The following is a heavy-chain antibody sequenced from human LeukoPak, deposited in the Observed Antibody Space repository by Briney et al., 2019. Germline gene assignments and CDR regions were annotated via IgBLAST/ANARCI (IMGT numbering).Heavy chain of an antibody. V-gene: IGHV5-51*01. D-gene: IGHD3-3*02. CDR2: IYDGDT. CDR3: ARLGLSHSAGIDY. Sequence: GGSLKISCKGSGTSFTNYWIAWVRQMPGKGLECMGIIYDGDTRYSPSFQGQVTISADKSISTAYLQCSSLKASDTAIYYCARLGLSHSAGIDYWGQGTLVTVSS. J-gene: IGHJ4*02. CDR1: GTSFTNYW.